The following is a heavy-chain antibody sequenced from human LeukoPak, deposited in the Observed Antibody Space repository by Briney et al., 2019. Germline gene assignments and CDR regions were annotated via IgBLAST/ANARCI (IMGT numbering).Heavy chain of an antibody. D-gene: IGHD2-2*01. Sequence: SVTVSCKASGFTFSSSAMQWVRQARGQRPEWIGWIVVGSGKTNYAQKFQERVTITRDMSTSTAYMELSSLRSEDTAVYYCAVDRNCRSSSCYPFNFDYWGQGTLVTVSS. CDR3: AVDRNCRSSSCYPFNFDY. V-gene: IGHV1-58*02. CDR1: GFTFSSSA. CDR2: IVVGSGKT. J-gene: IGHJ4*02.